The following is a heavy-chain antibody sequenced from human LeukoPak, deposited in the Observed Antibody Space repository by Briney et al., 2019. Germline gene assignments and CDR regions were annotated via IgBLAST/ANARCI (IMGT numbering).Heavy chain of an antibody. J-gene: IGHJ3*02. D-gene: IGHD1-26*01. Sequence: VASVKVSCKASGGTFSSYAISWVRQAPGQGLEWMGGIIPIFGTANYAQKFQGRVTITADESTSTAYMELSSLRSEDTAVYYCARVRGATGPFDAFDIWGQGTMVTASS. CDR1: GGTFSSYA. CDR3: ARVRGATGPFDAFDI. V-gene: IGHV1-69*13. CDR2: IIPIFGTA.